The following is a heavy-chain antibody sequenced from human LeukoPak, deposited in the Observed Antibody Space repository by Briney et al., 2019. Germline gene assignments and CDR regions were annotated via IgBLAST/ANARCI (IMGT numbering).Heavy chain of an antibody. CDR3: ARRFSDCSSTSCYADAFDI. V-gene: IGHV4-39*01. Sequence: PSETLSLTCTVSGGSISSSSYYWGWIRQPPGKGLEWIGSIYYSGSTYYNPSLKSRITISVDTSKNQFSLKLSSVTAADTAVYYCARRFSDCSSTSCYADAFDIWGQGTMVTVSS. J-gene: IGHJ3*02. D-gene: IGHD2-2*01. CDR1: GGSISSSSYY. CDR2: IYYSGST.